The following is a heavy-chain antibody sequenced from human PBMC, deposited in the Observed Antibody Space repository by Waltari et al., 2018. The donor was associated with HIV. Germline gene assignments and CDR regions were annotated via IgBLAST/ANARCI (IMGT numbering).Heavy chain of an antibody. Sequence: EVQLVESGGGLVKPGGSLRLSCAASGFTFSSYSMNWVRQAPGKGLEWVSCISSSSSYIYYADSVKGRFTISRDNAKNSLYLQMNSLRAEDTAVYYCARDPSSSWYVSDYWGQGTLVTVSS. CDR2: ISSSSSYI. CDR3: ARDPSSSWYVSDY. J-gene: IGHJ4*02. D-gene: IGHD6-13*01. CDR1: GFTFSSYS. V-gene: IGHV3-21*01.